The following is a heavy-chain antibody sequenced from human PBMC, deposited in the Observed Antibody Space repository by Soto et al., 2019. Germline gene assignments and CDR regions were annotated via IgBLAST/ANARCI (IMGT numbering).Heavy chain of an antibody. Sequence: PAWSLRLSCGASGFTFSNSAVSGVLQVPGKGLEWVSFINGRGDKTYYADSVKGRFTISRDNSKHTLYLQMNSLRVEDTSIYYRAKGGYGEILFDYWGQGTLVTVSS. CDR3: AKGGYGEILFDY. CDR1: GFTFSNSA. D-gene: IGHD4-17*01. CDR2: INGRGDKT. V-gene: IGHV3-23*01. J-gene: IGHJ4*02.